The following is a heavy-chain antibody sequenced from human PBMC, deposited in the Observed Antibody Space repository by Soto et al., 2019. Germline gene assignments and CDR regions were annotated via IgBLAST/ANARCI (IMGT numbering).Heavy chain of an antibody. CDR2: IYPGDSDT. D-gene: IGHD6-6*01. Sequence: GESLKISCSGSGYSFTSYWIGWVRQMPGKGLEWMGIIYPGDSDTRYSPSFQGQVTISADKSITTAYLQWCSLKASDTAMYYCARPSYSSSRYYGMDVWGQGTTVTVSS. CDR3: ARPSYSSSRYYGMDV. V-gene: IGHV5-51*01. J-gene: IGHJ6*02. CDR1: GYSFTSYW.